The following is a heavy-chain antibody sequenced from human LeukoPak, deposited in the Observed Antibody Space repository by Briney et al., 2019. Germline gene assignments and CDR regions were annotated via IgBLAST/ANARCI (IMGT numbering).Heavy chain of an antibody. CDR2: ISGSGSTI. CDR1: GFTFSSYE. CDR3: ARENWFDS. V-gene: IGHV3-48*03. Sequence: PGGSLRLSCAASGFTFSSYEMNWVRQAPGKGLQWVSYISGSGSTIWYADSVKGRFTISRDNAQNSLYLQMNSLRAEDTAVYCCARENWFDSWGQGTLVTVSS. J-gene: IGHJ5*01.